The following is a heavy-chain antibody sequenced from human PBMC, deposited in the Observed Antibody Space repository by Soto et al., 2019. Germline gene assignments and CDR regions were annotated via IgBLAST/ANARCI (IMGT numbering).Heavy chain of an antibody. CDR2: IYYSGST. J-gene: IGHJ5*02. V-gene: IGHV4-59*01. D-gene: IGHD3-3*01. Sequence: PSETLSLTCTVSGGSISSYYWSWTRQPPVKGLEWIGYIYYSGSTNYNPSLKSRVTISVDTSKNQFSLKLSSVTAADTAVYYCARYYDFWSGYLNWFDPWGQGTLVTVSS. CDR1: GGSISSYY. CDR3: ARYYDFWSGYLNWFDP.